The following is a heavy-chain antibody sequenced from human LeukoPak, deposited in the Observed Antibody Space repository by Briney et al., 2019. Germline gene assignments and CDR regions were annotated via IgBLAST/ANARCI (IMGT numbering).Heavy chain of an antibody. Sequence: SETLSLTCDVSGGSLTSTNWWTWGRQPPGKGVEWISELHLDRTPTSNPSLKSRLIISVHLPETHISLKLTSVTAADTAVYYCAREGGFYRPLDYSGQGTLVTVSS. CDR1: GGSLTSTNW. J-gene: IGHJ4*02. D-gene: IGHD3-3*01. CDR3: AREGGFYRPLDY. V-gene: IGHV4/OR15-8*01. CDR2: LHLDRTP.